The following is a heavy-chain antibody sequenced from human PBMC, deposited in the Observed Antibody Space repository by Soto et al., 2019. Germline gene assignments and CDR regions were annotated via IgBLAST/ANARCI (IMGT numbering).Heavy chain of an antibody. CDR3: AKEFDPYSYGSHFDY. CDR2: ISYDGSNK. CDR1: GFTFSSYG. J-gene: IGHJ4*02. Sequence: PGGSLRLSCAASGFTFSSYGMHWVRQAPGKGLEWVAVISYDGSNKYYADSVKGRFTISRDNSKNTLYLQMNSLRAEDTAVYYCAKEFDPYSYGSHFDYWGQGALVTVAS. V-gene: IGHV3-30*18. D-gene: IGHD5-18*01.